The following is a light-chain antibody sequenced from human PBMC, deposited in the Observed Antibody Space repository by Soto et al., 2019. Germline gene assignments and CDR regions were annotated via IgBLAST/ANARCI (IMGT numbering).Light chain of an antibody. V-gene: IGKV1-39*01. CDR3: QQSYSSSPIT. CDR1: QSISSY. J-gene: IGKJ5*01. Sequence: DIQMTQSPSSLSASVGDRVTITCRAGQSISSYLNWSQQKPGKAPKLLVYAASSLQSGVPSRFSVSGSGTDFTLTISGLQVEYFATYYCQQSYSSSPITFGQGTRLEIK. CDR2: AAS.